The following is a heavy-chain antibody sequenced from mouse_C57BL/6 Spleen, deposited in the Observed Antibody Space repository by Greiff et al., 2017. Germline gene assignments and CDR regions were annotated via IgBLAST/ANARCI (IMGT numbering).Heavy chain of an antibody. Sequence: EVQVVESGGGLVKPGGSLKLSCAASGFTFSSYAMSWVRQTPEKRLEWVATISDGGSYTYYPDNVKGRFTISRDNAKNNLYLQMSHLKSEDTAMYYCAREGITTVVGYFDYWGQGTTLTVSS. CDR1: GFTFSSYA. D-gene: IGHD1-1*01. J-gene: IGHJ2*01. CDR3: AREGITTVVGYFDY. V-gene: IGHV5-4*01. CDR2: ISDGGSYT.